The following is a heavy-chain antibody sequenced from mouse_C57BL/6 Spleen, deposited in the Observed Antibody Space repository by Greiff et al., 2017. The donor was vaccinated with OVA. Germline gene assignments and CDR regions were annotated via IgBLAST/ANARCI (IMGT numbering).Heavy chain of an antibody. V-gene: IGHV1-69*01. CDR1: GYTFTSYW. D-gene: IGHD1-1*01. Sequence: VQLQQSGAELVMPGASVKLSCKASGYTFTSYWMHWVKQRPGQGLEWIGEIDPSDSYTNYNQKFKGKSPLTVYKSSSTAYMQLSSLTSEDSAVYYCARSYYGSSHAMDYWGQGTSVTVSS. CDR2: IDPSDSYT. CDR3: ARSYYGSSHAMDY. J-gene: IGHJ4*01.